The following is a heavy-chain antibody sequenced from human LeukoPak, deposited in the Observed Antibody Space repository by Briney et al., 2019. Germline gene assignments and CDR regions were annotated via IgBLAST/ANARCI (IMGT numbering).Heavy chain of an antibody. Sequence: SETLSLTCTVSGGSLSSYYWSWIRQPPGKGLEWIGYIYYSGSTNYNPSLKSRVTISVDTSKNQFSLKLSSVTAADTAVYYCARTVDTAIVYNWFDPWGQGTLVTVSS. V-gene: IGHV4-59*08. CDR2: IYYSGST. CDR1: GGSLSSYY. CDR3: ARTVDTAIVYNWFDP. J-gene: IGHJ5*02. D-gene: IGHD5-18*01.